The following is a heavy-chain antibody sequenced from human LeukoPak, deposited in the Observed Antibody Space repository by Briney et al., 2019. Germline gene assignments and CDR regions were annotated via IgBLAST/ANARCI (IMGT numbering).Heavy chain of an antibody. V-gene: IGHV4-39*07. CDR3: ARGDCSSTICYSPMDV. D-gene: IGHD2-2*01. J-gene: IGHJ6*03. CDR2: IYYSGGT. Sequence: PSETLSLTCTVSGGSISSSSYYWGWIRQPPGKGLEWIGTIYYSGGTYYNPSLKSRVTISVDTSKNQFSLKVSSVTAADTAVYYCARGDCSSTICYSPMDVWGTGTTVTVSS. CDR1: GGSISSSSYY.